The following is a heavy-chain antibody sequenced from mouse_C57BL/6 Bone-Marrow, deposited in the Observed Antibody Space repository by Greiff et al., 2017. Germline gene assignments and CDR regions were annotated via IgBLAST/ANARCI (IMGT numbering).Heavy chain of an antibody. Sequence: VQLQQSGPELVKPGASVKIPCKASGYTFTDYNMDWVKQSHGKSLEWIGDINPNNGGTIYNQKFKGKATLTVDKSSSTAYMELRSLTSEDTAVYYCARRHYSNYYAMDYWGQGTSVTVSS. D-gene: IGHD2-5*01. V-gene: IGHV1-18*01. CDR3: ARRHYSNYYAMDY. CDR1: GYTFTDYN. J-gene: IGHJ4*01. CDR2: INPNNGGT.